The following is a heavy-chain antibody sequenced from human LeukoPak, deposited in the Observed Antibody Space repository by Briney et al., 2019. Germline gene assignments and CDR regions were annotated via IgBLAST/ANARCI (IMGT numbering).Heavy chain of an antibody. Sequence: GGSLRHSCAASGFTFSSYGMHWVRQAPGKGLEWVADIKQDGSEKYYVDSVKGRFTISRDNAKKSLYLQMNNLRAEDTAVYYCARAQGNFGSGSYYNPGDYWGQGTLVTVSS. D-gene: IGHD3-10*01. CDR3: ARAQGNFGSGSYYNPGDY. J-gene: IGHJ4*02. CDR2: IKQDGSEK. V-gene: IGHV3-7*01. CDR1: GFTFSSYG.